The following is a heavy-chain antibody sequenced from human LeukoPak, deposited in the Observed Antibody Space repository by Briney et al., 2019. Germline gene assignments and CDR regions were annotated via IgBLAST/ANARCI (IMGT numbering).Heavy chain of an antibody. CDR2: ISYDGSNK. CDR3: AKSPYSSSWDFDY. D-gene: IGHD6-13*01. J-gene: IGHJ4*02. CDR1: GFTFSSYG. Sequence: PGWSLRLSCAASGFTFSSYGMHWVRQAPGKGLEWVAVISYDGSNKYYADSVKGRFTISRDNSKNTLYLQMNSLRAEDTAVYYCAKSPYSSSWDFDYWGQGTLVTVSS. V-gene: IGHV3-30*18.